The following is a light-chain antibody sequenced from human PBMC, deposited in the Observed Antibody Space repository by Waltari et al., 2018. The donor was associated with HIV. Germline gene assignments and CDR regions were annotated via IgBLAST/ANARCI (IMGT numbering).Light chain of an antibody. Sequence: DIVMTQSPDSLAVSLGERATINCKSSQSVLYSSDKQNYLAWYQQTPGQPPKLLIYWASNRGPGVPDRFIGSGSGTDFTLTISSLQAEDVAVYYCQQYYSAPLTFGGGTKVEIK. V-gene: IGKV4-1*01. CDR2: WAS. CDR3: QQYYSAPLT. CDR1: QSVLYSSDKQNY. J-gene: IGKJ4*01.